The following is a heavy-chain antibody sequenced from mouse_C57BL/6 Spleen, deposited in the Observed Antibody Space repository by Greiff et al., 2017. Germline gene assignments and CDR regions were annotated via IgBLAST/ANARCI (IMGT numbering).Heavy chain of an antibody. D-gene: IGHD1-1*01. CDR3: ARQWYYGSSPYWYFDV. J-gene: IGHJ1*03. CDR2: ISSGSSTI. V-gene: IGHV5-17*01. CDR1: GFTFSDYG. Sequence: EVMLVESGGGLVKPGGSLKLSCAASGFTFSDYGMHWVRQAPEKGLEWVAYISSGSSTIYYADTVKGRFTISRDNAKNTLFLQMTSLRSEDTAMYYCARQWYYGSSPYWYFDVWGTGTTVTVSS.